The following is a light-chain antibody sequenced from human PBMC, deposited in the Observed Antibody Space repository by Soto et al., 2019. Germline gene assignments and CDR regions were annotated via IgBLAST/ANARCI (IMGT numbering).Light chain of an antibody. CDR3: QSYDSSNVV. Sequence: NFMLTQPHSVSESPGKTVTISCTGNSGSIASNYVQWYQQRPGSAPTTVIYEDDQRHSGVPDRFSGSIDSSSNSASLTISGLKTEDEPDYYCQSYDSSNVVFGGGTKLTVL. J-gene: IGLJ2*01. V-gene: IGLV6-57*02. CDR2: EDD. CDR1: SGSIASNY.